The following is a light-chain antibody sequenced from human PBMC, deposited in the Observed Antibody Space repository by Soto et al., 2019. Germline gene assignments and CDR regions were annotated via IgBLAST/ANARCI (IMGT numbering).Light chain of an antibody. J-gene: IGLJ1*01. Sequence: QSALTQPRSVSGSPGQSVTISCTGTSSDVGTYNFVCWYQQHPGKAHKFMIYDVTKRPSGVPDRFSGSKSGNTASLTISGLQAEDEADYYCCSYVGSYTSYVFGTGTKLTVL. CDR2: DVT. CDR1: SSDVGTYNF. CDR3: CSYVGSYTSYV. V-gene: IGLV2-11*01.